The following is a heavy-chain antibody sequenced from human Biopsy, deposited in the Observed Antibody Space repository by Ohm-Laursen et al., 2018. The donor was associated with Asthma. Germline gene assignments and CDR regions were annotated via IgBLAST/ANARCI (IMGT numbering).Heavy chain of an antibody. V-gene: IGHV4-59*07. CDR2: IYYTGTT. J-gene: IGHJ1*01. CDR1: GDSINSYY. Sequence: SDTLSLTCTVSGDSINSYYWTWIRQPPGKGLEWIGYIYYTGTTNYNPSLKSRVTISVDTSKNQFFLRLSSVTAADTAVYYCARGVVYGGDSYAEYFQHWGQGTLVTVSS. D-gene: IGHD4-23*01. CDR3: ARGVVYGGDSYAEYFQH.